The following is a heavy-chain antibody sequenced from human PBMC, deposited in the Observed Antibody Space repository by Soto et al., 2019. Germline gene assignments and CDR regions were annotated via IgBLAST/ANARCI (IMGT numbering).Heavy chain of an antibody. J-gene: IGHJ6*02. CDR2: ISAYNGNT. Sequence: ASVKVSCKASGYTFTSYGISWVRQAPGQGLEWMGWISAYNGNTNYAQKLQGRVTMTTDTSTSTAYMELRSLRSDDTAVYYCAREWGSSSWYGPLYYYYYGMDVWGQGTTVTAP. CDR1: GYTFTSYG. V-gene: IGHV1-18*01. CDR3: AREWGSSSWYGPLYYYYYGMDV. D-gene: IGHD6-13*01.